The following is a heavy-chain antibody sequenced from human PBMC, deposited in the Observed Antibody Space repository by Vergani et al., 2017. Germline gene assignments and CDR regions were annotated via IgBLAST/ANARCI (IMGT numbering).Heavy chain of an antibody. CDR1: GFTFNHYA. Sequence: VQLVESGGDLVQPGGSLRLSCAASGFTFNHYAMNWVRQAPGKGLEWVSGISGSGGSTYYAGSVKARFTISRDSSKNTLYLQMNSLSAGDTAVYYCAKANPRNSGYDYLYYYHAMDVWGQGTTVTVSS. CDR2: ISGSGGST. J-gene: IGHJ6*02. CDR3: AKANPRNSGYDYLYYYHAMDV. D-gene: IGHD5-12*01. V-gene: IGHV3-23*04.